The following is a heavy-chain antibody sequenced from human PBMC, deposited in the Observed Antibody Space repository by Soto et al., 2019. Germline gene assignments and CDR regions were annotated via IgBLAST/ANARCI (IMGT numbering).Heavy chain of an antibody. V-gene: IGHV3-7*01. Sequence: GGSLRLSCAASGFTFSSCWMSWVRQAPGKGLEWVANIKQDGSEKYYVDSVKGRFTISRDNAKNSLYLQMNSLRAEDTAVYYCARDRRGSAIRYFDWLLPLFDYWGQGTLVTVSS. J-gene: IGHJ4*02. CDR3: ARDRRGSAIRYFDWLLPLFDY. D-gene: IGHD3-9*01. CDR2: IKQDGSEK. CDR1: GFTFSSCW.